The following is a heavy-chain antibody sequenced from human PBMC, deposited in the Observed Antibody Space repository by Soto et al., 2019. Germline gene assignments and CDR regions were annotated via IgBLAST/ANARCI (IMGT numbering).Heavy chain of an antibody. Sequence: QVQLQESGPGLLKPSGTLSLTCAVSGVSISTGNWWSWVRQSPGKGLEWIGEIYHTVTTKYNPSLRSRVTISVDKSINEFSLKVDSVTAADTAVYYCARVEYGSSGTYWGQGTLVTVSS. J-gene: IGHJ4*02. V-gene: IGHV4-4*02. CDR2: IYHTVTT. CDR1: GVSISTGNW. D-gene: IGHD3-3*01. CDR3: ARVEYGSSGTY.